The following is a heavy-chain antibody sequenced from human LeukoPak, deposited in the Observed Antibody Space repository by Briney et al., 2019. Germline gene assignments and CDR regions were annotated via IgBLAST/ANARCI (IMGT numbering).Heavy chain of an antibody. J-gene: IGHJ4*02. Sequence: PGGSLRLSCAASGFTFDDYAMHWVRQAPGKGLEWVSLISGDGGSTYYADSVKGRFTISRDNSRNTLYLQVNSLRAEDTALYYCARALYGSGWCQDYWGQGTLVTVSS. V-gene: IGHV3-43*02. CDR2: ISGDGGST. CDR1: GFTFDDYA. D-gene: IGHD6-19*01. CDR3: ARALYGSGWCQDY.